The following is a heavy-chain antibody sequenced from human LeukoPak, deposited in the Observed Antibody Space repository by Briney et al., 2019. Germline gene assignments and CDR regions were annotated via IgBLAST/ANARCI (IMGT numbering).Heavy chain of an antibody. CDR3: ARDSSVTAAPIDY. Sequence: GGSLRLSCAASGFTFSSYSMNWVRQAPGKGLEWVSYISSSSSTIYYADSLKGRFTISRDGAENSLYLQMNSLRAEGTAVYYCARDSSVTAAPIDYWGQGTLVTVSS. D-gene: IGHD2-2*01. J-gene: IGHJ4*02. CDR1: GFTFSSYS. V-gene: IGHV3-48*01. CDR2: ISSSSSTI.